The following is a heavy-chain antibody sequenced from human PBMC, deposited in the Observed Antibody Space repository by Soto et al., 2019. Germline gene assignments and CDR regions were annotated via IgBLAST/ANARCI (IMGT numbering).Heavy chain of an antibody. CDR2: IIPIFGRA. CDR3: ARVEDLWLSGYGMDV. D-gene: IGHD6-19*01. V-gene: IGHV1-69*01. Sequence: QVQLVQSGAEVKKPGSSVKVSCKASGGTFSSYAISWVRQAPGQGLEWMGGIIPIFGRANYAQKDHGRVTITADESTSNAYMELSRLRSEDTAVYYCARVEDLWLSGYGMDVWGQGTTVTVSS. J-gene: IGHJ6*02. CDR1: GGTFSSYA.